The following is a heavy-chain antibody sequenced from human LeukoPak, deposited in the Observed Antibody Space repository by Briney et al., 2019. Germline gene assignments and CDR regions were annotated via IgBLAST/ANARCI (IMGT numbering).Heavy chain of an antibody. CDR2: ISHDGSNK. CDR3: ARDGYDNSGTSLGFDS. J-gene: IGHJ4*02. V-gene: IGHV3-30*04. D-gene: IGHD3-22*01. Sequence: PGGSLRLSCAASGFTFSSYAMHWVRQAPGKGLEWVAGISHDGSNKYYPDSVKGRFTVSRDNSKNTLFLQMNSLRDEDTAVYYCARDGYDNSGTSLGFDSWGQGTLVTVSS. CDR1: GFTFSSYA.